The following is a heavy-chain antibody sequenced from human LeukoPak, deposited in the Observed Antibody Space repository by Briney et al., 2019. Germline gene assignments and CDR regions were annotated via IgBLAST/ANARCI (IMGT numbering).Heavy chain of an antibody. V-gene: IGHV4-39*07. CDR2: IYYSGST. CDR3: ARAGTAVAVINWFDP. J-gene: IGHJ5*02. CDR1: GGSISSSSYY. Sequence: SETPSLTFTVSGGSISSSSYYWGWIRQPPGKGLEWIGSIYYSGSTYYNPSLKSRVTISVDTSKNQFSLKLSSVTAADTAVYYCARAGTAVAVINWFDPWGQGTLVTVSS. D-gene: IGHD6-19*01.